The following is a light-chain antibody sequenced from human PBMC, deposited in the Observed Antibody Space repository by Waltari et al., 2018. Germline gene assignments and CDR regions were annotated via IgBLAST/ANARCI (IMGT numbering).Light chain of an antibody. CDR3: SSYTSSSTL. Sequence: QSALPQPASVSGSPGQSITISCPGTSSDVGGYNYVSWYQQHPGKAPKLMIYDVSNRPAVVSNRFSGSKSGNTASLTISGLQAEDEADYYCSSYTSSSTLFGGGTKLTVL. V-gene: IGLV2-14*03. J-gene: IGLJ2*01. CDR1: SSDVGGYNY. CDR2: DVS.